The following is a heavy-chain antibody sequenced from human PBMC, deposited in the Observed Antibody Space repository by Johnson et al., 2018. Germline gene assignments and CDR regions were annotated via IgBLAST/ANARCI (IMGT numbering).Heavy chain of an antibody. D-gene: IGHD1-7*01. V-gene: IGHV1-69*12. CDR1: GGTFSSYA. J-gene: IGHJ3*02. CDR3: ARDPGGELHLDAFDI. Sequence: QVQLVQSGAEVKKPGASVKVSCKASGGTFSSYAISWVRQAPGQGLEWMGGIIPIFGTANYAQKFQGRVTITADESTSTAYMERGSLRSEDTAVYYWARDPGGELHLDAFDIWGQGTMVTVSS. CDR2: IIPIFGTA.